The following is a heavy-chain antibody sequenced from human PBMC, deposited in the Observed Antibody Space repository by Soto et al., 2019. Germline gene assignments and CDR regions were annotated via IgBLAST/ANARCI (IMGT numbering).Heavy chain of an antibody. J-gene: IGHJ6*03. CDR1: GYTFTSYA. CDR3: ASTNYNPSLKSRVTISVDTSKNQFSLKLSSVTAADTAVYYCARRRGYCSGGSCYSNYYYYYYMDV. CDR2: INAGNGNT. Sequence: ASVKVSCKASGYTFTSYAMHWVRQAPGQRLEWMGWINAGNGNTKYSQKFQGRVTITRDTSASTAYMELSSLRSEDTAIYYCASTNYNPSLKSRVTISVDTSKNQFSLKLSSVTAADTAVYYCARRRGYCSGGSCYSNYYYYYYMDVWGKGTTVTVSS. D-gene: IGHD3-10*01. V-gene: IGHV1-3*01.